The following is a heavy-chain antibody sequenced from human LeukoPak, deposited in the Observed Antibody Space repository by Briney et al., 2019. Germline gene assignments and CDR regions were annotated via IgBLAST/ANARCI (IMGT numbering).Heavy chain of an antibody. CDR1: GDSVSRDTAA. D-gene: IGHD6-13*01. J-gene: IGHJ4*02. Sequence: SQTRSLTCAISGDSVSRDTAAWNWVRQSPSRGLEWLGRTYYRSKWYNDYAVSVKSRITINPDTSKNQFSLQLNSVTPEDTAVYYCARDRGGSSWYYFDNWGQGSLVTVSS. CDR2: TYYRSKWYN. CDR3: ARDRGGSSWYYFDN. V-gene: IGHV6-1*01.